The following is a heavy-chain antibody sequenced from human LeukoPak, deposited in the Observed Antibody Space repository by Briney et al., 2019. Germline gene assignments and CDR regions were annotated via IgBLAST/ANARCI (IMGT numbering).Heavy chain of an antibody. V-gene: IGHV4-34*01. Sequence: SETLSLTCTVSGGSISGYYWSWIRQPPGKGLEWIGEINHSGSTNYNPSLKSRVTISVDTSKNQFSLKLSSVTAADTAVYYCAGRIAAAPYYFDYWGQGTLVTVSS. CDR1: GGSISGYY. D-gene: IGHD6-13*01. J-gene: IGHJ4*02. CDR2: INHSGST. CDR3: AGRIAAAPYYFDY.